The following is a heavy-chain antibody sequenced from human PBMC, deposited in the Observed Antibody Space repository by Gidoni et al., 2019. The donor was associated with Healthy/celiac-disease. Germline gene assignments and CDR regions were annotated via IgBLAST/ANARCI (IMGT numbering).Heavy chain of an antibody. CDR1: GFTFSSYA. CDR3: AKDDAGSGWYMY. V-gene: IGHV3-23*01. J-gene: IGHJ4*02. D-gene: IGHD6-19*01. Sequence: EVQLLESGGGLVQPGGSLRLSCAASGFTFSSYAMSWVRQAPGKGLEWVSAISGSGGSTYYADPVKGRFTISRDNSKNTLYLQMNSLRAEDTAVYYCAKDDAGSGWYMYWGQGTLVTVSS. CDR2: ISGSGGST.